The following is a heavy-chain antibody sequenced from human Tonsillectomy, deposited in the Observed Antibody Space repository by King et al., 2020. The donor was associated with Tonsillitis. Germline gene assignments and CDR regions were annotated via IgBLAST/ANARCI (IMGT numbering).Heavy chain of an antibody. D-gene: IGHD1-7*01. J-gene: IGHJ4*02. CDR3: ASSDTWNFLDY. CDR2: IYHTGST. CDR1: GGSISDHY. V-gene: IGHV4-59*11. Sequence: VQLQESGPGLVKPSETLSLTCNVSGGSISDHYWSWIRQSPGKGLERIGYIYHTGSTNYNPSLKSRVTISIDTSKNQFSLELSSVTAADTAVYYCASSDTWNFLDYWGQGALVTVSS.